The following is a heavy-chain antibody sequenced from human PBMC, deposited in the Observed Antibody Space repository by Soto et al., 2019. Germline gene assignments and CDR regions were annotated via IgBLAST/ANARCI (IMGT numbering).Heavy chain of an antibody. J-gene: IGHJ4*02. D-gene: IGHD6-6*01. CDR1: GGTFSSYA. V-gene: IGHV1-69*12. CDR3: ARETLGHSSSSGIDY. CDR2: IIPIFGTA. Sequence: QVQLVQSGAEVKKPGSSVKVSCKASGGTFSSYAISWVRQAPGQGLEWMGGIIPIFGTANYAQKFQGRVTITADESTSTADRELSSLRSEDTAVYYCARETLGHSSSSGIDYWGQGTLVTVSS.